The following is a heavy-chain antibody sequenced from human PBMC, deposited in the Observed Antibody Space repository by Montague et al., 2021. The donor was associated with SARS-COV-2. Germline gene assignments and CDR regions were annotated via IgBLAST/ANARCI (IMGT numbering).Heavy chain of an antibody. CDR3: ARGYSGYEDPAGLDP. CDR2: IYYSGST. V-gene: IGHV4-39*01. D-gene: IGHD5-12*01. Sequence: SETLSLTCTVSGGSISSSNYYWGWIRQPPGKGLEWIGSIYYSGSTYYNPSLKSRVTISVDTSKNQFSLKLSTVTAADAAVYYCARGYSGYEDPAGLDPWGQGTLVTVSS. CDR1: GGSISSSNYY. J-gene: IGHJ5*02.